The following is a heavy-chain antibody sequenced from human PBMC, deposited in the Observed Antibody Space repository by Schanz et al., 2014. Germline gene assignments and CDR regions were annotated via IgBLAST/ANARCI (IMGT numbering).Heavy chain of an antibody. CDR3: ARDNLVSSSWYNYYGMDA. V-gene: IGHV1-18*01. CDR1: GYTFTRSG. Sequence: QVQLVQSGAEVKKPGASVKVSCKASGYTFTRSGISWVRQAPGQGLEWMGWISAYNGNTNYAQKLQGRVTMTTDTSTSTAYMELRSLRSDDTAVYYCARDNLVSSSWYNYYGMDAWGQGTTVTVSS. J-gene: IGHJ6*02. D-gene: IGHD6-13*01. CDR2: ISAYNGNT.